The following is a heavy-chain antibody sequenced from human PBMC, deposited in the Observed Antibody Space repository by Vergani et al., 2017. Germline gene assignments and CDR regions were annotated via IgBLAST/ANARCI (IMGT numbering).Heavy chain of an antibody. CDR1: GGPFSGGSHY. J-gene: IGHJ4*02. D-gene: IGHD5-12*01. Sequence: QVPLKESGPGLVGPSETLSLTCTVSGGPFSGGSHYWSWIRQSAGKGLEWIGRIYNTGGTNYDPSLKTRVTMSVDTSKNQFSLKLASVTAADTAIYYCARFSSGFVAWGPGTPVTVSS. CDR2: IYNTGGT. V-gene: IGHV4-61*02. CDR3: ARFSSGFVA.